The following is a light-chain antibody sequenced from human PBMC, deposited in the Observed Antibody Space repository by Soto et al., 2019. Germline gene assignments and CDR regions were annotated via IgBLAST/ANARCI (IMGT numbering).Light chain of an antibody. J-gene: IGLJ2*01. CDR3: QSYDSSLSAAV. CDR2: GNS. V-gene: IGLV1-40*01. CDR1: SSNIGAGYD. Sequence: QSVLTQPPSVSGAPGQKVIISCTGSSSNIGAGYDVHWYQQLPGTAPKLLIYGNSNRPSGVPDRLSGSKSSTSASLAITGLQVEDEADYYCQSYDSSLSAAVFGGGTKLTVL.